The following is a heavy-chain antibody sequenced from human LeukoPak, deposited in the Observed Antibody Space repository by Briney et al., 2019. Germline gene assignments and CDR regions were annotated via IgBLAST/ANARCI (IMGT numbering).Heavy chain of an antibody. CDR1: GGSISSGSHY. V-gene: IGHV4-61*02. J-gene: IGHJ4*02. D-gene: IGHD5-24*01. Sequence: SQTLSLTCTVSGGSISSGSHYWSWIRQPAGKGLEWIGRIYTSGSTNYNPSLESRVTISVDRSKNQFSLKLSSVTAADTAVYYCARGVATINFDYWGQGTLVTVSS. CDR2: IYTSGST. CDR3: ARGVATINFDY.